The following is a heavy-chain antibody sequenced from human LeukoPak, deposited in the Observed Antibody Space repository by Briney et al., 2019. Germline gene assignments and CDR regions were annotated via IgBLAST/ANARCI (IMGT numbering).Heavy chain of an antibody. V-gene: IGHV5-51*01. CDR2: IYPGDSDT. CDR3: ARIPRTYCSGGSCYDY. CDR1: GYSFNTYW. Sequence: GESLKISCKGSGYSFNTYWIGWVRQMPGKGLEWMGIIYPGDSDTRYSPSFQGQVTISVDKSIDTAYLQWSSLKASDTAMYYCARIPRTYCSGGSCYDYWGQGTLVTVSS. D-gene: IGHD2-15*01. J-gene: IGHJ4*02.